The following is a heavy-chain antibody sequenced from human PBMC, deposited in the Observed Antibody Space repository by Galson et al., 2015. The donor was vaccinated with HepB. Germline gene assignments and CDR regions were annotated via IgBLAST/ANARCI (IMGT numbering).Heavy chain of an antibody. Sequence: SLRLSCAASGFTFSSYAMHWVRQAPGKGLEYVSAISSNGGSTYYADSVKGRFTISRDNSKNTLYLQMSSLRAEDTAVYYCVKGGIESQGAYCGGDCHPYYYMDVWGKGTTVTVSS. CDR2: ISSNGGST. D-gene: IGHD2-21*01. CDR3: VKGGIESQGAYCGGDCHPYYYMDV. J-gene: IGHJ6*03. CDR1: GFTFSSYA. V-gene: IGHV3-64D*06.